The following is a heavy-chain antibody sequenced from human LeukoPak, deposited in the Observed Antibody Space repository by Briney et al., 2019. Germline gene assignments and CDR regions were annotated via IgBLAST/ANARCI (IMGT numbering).Heavy chain of an antibody. V-gene: IGHV3-15*01. CDR3: STPGATVTTSLDGFDI. Sequence: GGSLRLSCAASGFTFSCAWMSWVRQAPGKGLEWVGRIKSKTDDETTDYAAPVKGRFIISRDDSKNTLYLQMNSLKTEDTAVYYCSTPGATVTTSLDGFDIWGQGTMVTVSS. CDR2: IKSKTDDETT. J-gene: IGHJ3*02. D-gene: IGHD4-17*01. CDR1: GFTFSCAW.